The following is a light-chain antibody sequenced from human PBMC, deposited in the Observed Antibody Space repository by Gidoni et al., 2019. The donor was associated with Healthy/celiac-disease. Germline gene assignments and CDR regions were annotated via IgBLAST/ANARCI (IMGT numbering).Light chain of an antibody. Sequence: DIVMTQSPDSLAVSLGERATINCKSSQSVLYSSNNKNYLAWYQQKPGQPPKLLICWASTRESGVPDRFSGSGSGTDFTLTISSLQADDVAVYYCQQYYSTPITFGQGTRLEIK. V-gene: IGKV4-1*01. J-gene: IGKJ5*01. CDR1: QSVLYSSNNKNY. CDR3: QQYYSTPIT. CDR2: WAS.